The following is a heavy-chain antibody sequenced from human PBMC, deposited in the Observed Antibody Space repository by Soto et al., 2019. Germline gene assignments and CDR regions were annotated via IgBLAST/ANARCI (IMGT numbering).Heavy chain of an antibody. CDR1: GGSIISGGYS. V-gene: IGHV4-30-2*01. CDR3: ARDQREGNWFDP. J-gene: IGHJ5*02. CDR2: IYQSGST. Sequence: QLQLQESGSGLVKPSQTLSLTCAVSGGSIISGGYSWNWIRQPPGKGLEWIGYIYQSGSTHYNPSLKGRVTISVDRSKNQFSLKLSSVTAADTAVYYCARDQREGNWFDPWGHGTLVTVSS.